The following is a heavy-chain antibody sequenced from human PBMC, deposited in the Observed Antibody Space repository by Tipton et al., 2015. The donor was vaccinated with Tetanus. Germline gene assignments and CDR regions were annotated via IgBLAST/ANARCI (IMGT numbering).Heavy chain of an antibody. V-gene: IGHV4-39*01. D-gene: IGHD5-24*01. CDR2: IYYYNGNT. CDR3: ARGGRDAYNNPLGAFDV. Sequence: TLSLTCTVSGGSISSGTYYWGWIRQPPGRGLEWIGSIYYYNGNTYYTPSLESRATISLDTSKNQFSLRLSSVTASDTAVYYCARGGRDAYNNPLGAFDVWGRGTTVTVSS. CDR1: GGSISSGTYY. J-gene: IGHJ3*01.